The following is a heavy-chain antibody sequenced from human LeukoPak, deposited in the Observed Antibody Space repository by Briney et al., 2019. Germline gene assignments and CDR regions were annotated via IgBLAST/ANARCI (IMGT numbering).Heavy chain of an antibody. CDR3: VRSPNYKGYLDY. CDR1: GFTFSNYG. V-gene: IGHV3-30*02. J-gene: IGHJ4*02. D-gene: IGHD3-10*01. Sequence: GGSLRLSCAAPGFTFSNYGMHWVRQAPGKGLEWVGFIRYDGRNKYYADFVKGRFTISRDNSKNTLYLQMNSLRAEDTAVYYCVRSPNYKGYLDYWGQGTLVTVSS. CDR2: IRYDGRNK.